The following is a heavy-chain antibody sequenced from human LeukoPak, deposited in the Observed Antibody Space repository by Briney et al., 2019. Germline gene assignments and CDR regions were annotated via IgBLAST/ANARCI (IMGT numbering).Heavy chain of an antibody. V-gene: IGHV7-4-1*02. CDR2: INTNTGNP. CDR1: GYTFTSYA. D-gene: IGHD2-2*01. J-gene: IGHJ6*02. Sequence: ASVKVSYKASGYTFTSYAMNWVRQAPGQGLEWMGWINTNTGNPTYAQGFTGRFVFSLDTSVSTAYLQISSLKAEDTAVYYCARELYCSSTSCYPRISGMDVWGQGTTVTVSS. CDR3: ARELYCSSTSCYPRISGMDV.